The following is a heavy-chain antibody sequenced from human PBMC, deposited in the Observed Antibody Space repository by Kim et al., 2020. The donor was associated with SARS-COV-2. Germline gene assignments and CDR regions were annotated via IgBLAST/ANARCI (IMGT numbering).Heavy chain of an antibody. J-gene: IGHJ6*02. CDR1: GFTFSSYG. D-gene: IGHD6-19*01. V-gene: IGHV3-30*18. Sequence: GGSLRLSCAASGFTFSSYGMHWVRQAPGKGLEWVAVISYDGSNKYYADSVKGRFTISRDNSKNTLYLQMNSLRAEDTAVYYCAKLSIAVAGTFDSNKRKGWESDYYGMDVWGQGTTVTVSS. CDR2: ISYDGSNK. CDR3: AKLSIAVAGTFDSNKRKGWESDYYGMDV.